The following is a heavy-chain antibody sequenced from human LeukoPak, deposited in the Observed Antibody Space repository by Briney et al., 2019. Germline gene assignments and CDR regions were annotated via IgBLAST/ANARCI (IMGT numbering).Heavy chain of an antibody. V-gene: IGHV3-53*01. J-gene: IGHJ4*02. CDR2: IYSDNT. CDR3: ARRAGAYSHPYDY. D-gene: IGHD4/OR15-4a*01. Sequence: GGSLRLSCTVSGFTVSTNSMSWVRQAPGKGLEWVSFIYSDNTHYPDSVKGRFTISRDNSKNTLYLQMNSLRAEDTAVYYCARRAGAYSHPYDYWGQGTLVTVSS. CDR1: GFTVSTNS.